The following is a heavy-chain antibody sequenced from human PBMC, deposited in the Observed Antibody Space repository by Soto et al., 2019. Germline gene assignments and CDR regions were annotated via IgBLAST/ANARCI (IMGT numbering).Heavy chain of an antibody. CDR2: IYYSGST. D-gene: IGHD3-22*01. CDR1: GGSISSYY. Sequence: SETLSLTCTVSGGSISSYYWSWIRQPPGKGLEWIGYIYYSGSTNYNPSLKSRVTISVDTSKNQFSLKLSSVTAADTAVYYCARGVTGYYYGSSGYYSRVYYFDYWGQGTLVTVSS. J-gene: IGHJ4*02. CDR3: ARGVTGYYYGSSGYYSRVYYFDY. V-gene: IGHV4-59*01.